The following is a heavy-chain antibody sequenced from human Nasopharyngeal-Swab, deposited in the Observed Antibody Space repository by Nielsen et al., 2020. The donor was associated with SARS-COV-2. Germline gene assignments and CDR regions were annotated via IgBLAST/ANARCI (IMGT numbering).Heavy chain of an antibody. V-gene: IGHV4-39*01. CDR2: IYYSGST. CDR3: ARGNSSSWYMYYFDY. CDR1: GGSISSSSYY. J-gene: IGHJ4*02. Sequence: SETLSLTCTVSGGSISSSSYYWGWIRQPPGKGLEWIGSIYYSGSTYYNPSLKSRVTISVDTSKNQFSLKLSSVTAADTAVYCCARGNSSSWYMYYFDYWGQGTLVTVSS. D-gene: IGHD6-13*01.